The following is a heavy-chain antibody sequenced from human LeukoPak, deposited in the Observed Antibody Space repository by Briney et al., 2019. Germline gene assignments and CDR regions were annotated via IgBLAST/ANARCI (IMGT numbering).Heavy chain of an antibody. CDR1: GGSISSSSCY. J-gene: IGHJ5*02. CDR3: ARQGRRFGSYDSSGYPNWFDP. CDR2: IYYSGST. V-gene: IGHV4-39*01. D-gene: IGHD3-22*01. Sequence: SETLSLTCTVSGGSISSSSCYWGWIRQPPGKGLEWIGSIYYSGSTYYNPSLKSRVTISVDTSKNQFSLKLSSVTAADTAVYYCARQGRRFGSYDSSGYPNWFDPWGQGTLVTVSS.